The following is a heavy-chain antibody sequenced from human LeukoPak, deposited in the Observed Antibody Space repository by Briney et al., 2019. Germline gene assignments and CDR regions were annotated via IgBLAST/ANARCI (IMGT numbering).Heavy chain of an antibody. CDR1: GEYFSGYY. CDR2: INHSGST. J-gene: IGHJ6*03. CDR3: ARERLNCSGGSCYLIYYYYYMDV. D-gene: IGHD2-15*01. Sequence: SETLSLTCAVYGEYFSGYYWSWIRQPPGKGLEWIGEINHSGSTNYNPSLKSRVTISVDTSKNQFSLKLSSVTAADTAVYYCARERLNCSGGSCYLIYYYYYMDVWGKGTTVTVSS. V-gene: IGHV4-34*01.